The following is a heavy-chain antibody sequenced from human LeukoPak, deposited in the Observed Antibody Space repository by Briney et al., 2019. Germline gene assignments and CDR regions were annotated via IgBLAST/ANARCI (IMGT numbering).Heavy chain of an antibody. CDR1: GFTFSSYG. V-gene: IGHV3-30*18. D-gene: IGHD3-16*01. J-gene: IGHJ3*02. CDR2: ISYDGSNK. Sequence: GGSLRLSCAASGFTFSSYGMHWVRQAPGKGLEWVAVISYDGSNKYYADSVKGRFTISRDNSKNTLYLQMNSLRAEDTAVYYCAKEGDFAFDIWGQGTMVTVSS. CDR3: AKEGDFAFDI.